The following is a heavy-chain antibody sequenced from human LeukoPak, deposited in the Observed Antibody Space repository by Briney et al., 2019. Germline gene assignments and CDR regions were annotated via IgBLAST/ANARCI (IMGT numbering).Heavy chain of an antibody. CDR2: ISSGGSTI. V-gene: IGHV3-48*03. J-gene: IGHJ4*02. D-gene: IGHD1-1*01. CDR1: GXTFSSYG. CDR3: ARDGTGGWNGDY. Sequence: PGGSLRLSCAASGXTFSSYGMNWVRQAPGKGLEWVSYISSGGSTIYYADSVKGRFTISRDNARTSLYLEMNSLRVEDMAVYYCARDGTGGWNGDYWGQGTLVTVSS.